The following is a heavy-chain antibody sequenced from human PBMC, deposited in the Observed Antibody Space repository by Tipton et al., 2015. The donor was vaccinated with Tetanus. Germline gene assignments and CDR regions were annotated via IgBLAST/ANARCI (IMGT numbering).Heavy chain of an antibody. J-gene: IGHJ6*02. D-gene: IGHD6-19*01. CDR2: IYYSGST. CDR1: GGSISSSSYH. CDR3: ARVVEVAVAGMGLYYYYGMDV. Sequence: TLSLTCTVSGGSISSSSYHWGWIRQPPGKGLEWIGSIYYSGSTYYNPSLKSRVTISVDTSKNQFSLKLSSVTAADTAVYYCARVVEVAVAGMGLYYYYGMDVWGQGTTVTVSS. V-gene: IGHV4-39*07.